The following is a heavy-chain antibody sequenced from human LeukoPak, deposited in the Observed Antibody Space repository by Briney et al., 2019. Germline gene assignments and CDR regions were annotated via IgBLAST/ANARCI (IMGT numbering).Heavy chain of an antibody. D-gene: IGHD3-10*01. V-gene: IGHV3-11*06. CDR2: ISSSNSYT. CDR3: ARPIMVRGVRGYYFDY. J-gene: IGHJ4*02. Sequence: GGSLRLSCAASGFTFSDYYMSWIRQAPGKGLEWVSYISSSNSYTNYADSVKGRFTISRDNAKNSLYLQMNSLRAEDTAVYYCARPIMVRGVRGYYFDYWGQGTLVTVSS. CDR1: GFTFSDYY.